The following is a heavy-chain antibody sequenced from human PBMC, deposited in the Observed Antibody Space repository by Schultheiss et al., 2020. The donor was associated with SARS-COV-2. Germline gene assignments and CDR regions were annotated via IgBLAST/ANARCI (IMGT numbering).Heavy chain of an antibody. V-gene: IGHV3-30*18. J-gene: IGHJ6*02. D-gene: IGHD3-22*01. Sequence: GGSLRLSCAASGFTFSSYGMHWVRQAPGRGLEWVAVISYDGSNKYYADSVKGRFTISRDNSKNTLYLQMNSLRAEDTAVYYCAKDYAGNYYDSSGYYLYYYYGMDVWGQGTTVTVSS. CDR1: GFTFSSYG. CDR3: AKDYAGNYYDSSGYYLYYYYGMDV. CDR2: ISYDGSNK.